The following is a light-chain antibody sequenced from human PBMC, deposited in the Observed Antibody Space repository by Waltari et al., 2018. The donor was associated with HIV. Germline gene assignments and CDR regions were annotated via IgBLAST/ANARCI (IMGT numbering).Light chain of an antibody. CDR3: QQRSNWPIS. CDR2: GAS. Sequence: EIVLTQSPATLSLSPGASATLSCRASQSVGNYLAWYQQKPGQAPRLLMYGASSRATGIPARFSGSGSGTDFTLTISSLEPGDFGVYYCQQRSNWPISFGQGTRLEIK. V-gene: IGKV3-11*01. CDR1: QSVGNY. J-gene: IGKJ5*01.